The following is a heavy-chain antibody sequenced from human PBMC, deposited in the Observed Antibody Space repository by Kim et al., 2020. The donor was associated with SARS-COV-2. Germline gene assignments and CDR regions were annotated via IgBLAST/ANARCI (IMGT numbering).Heavy chain of an antibody. CDR1: GGSISSYY. Sequence: SETLSLTCTVSGGSISSYYWSWIRQPPGKGLEWIGYIYYSGSTNYNPSLKSRVTISVDTSKNQFSLKLSSVTAADTAVYYCAREVAAAGIDYWGQGTLVT. CDR3: AREVAAAGIDY. CDR2: IYYSGST. V-gene: IGHV4-59*13. D-gene: IGHD6-13*01. J-gene: IGHJ4*02.